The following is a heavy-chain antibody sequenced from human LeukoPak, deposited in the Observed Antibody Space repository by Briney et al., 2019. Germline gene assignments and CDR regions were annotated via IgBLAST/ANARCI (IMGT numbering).Heavy chain of an antibody. D-gene: IGHD3-22*01. J-gene: IGHJ4*02. V-gene: IGHV4-38-2*01. CDR3: AQVTMIVDLTQYSFDS. CDR2: YYQSGVT. Sequence: SETLSLTCAVSGFSLSSHSYWGWVRQPPGKGLEWIGRYYQSGVTYFNPSLKIRVSMSIDTSGNQFSLRLTSVTAADTAFYYCAQVTMIVDLTQYSFDSWGQGTLVTVSS. CDR1: GFSLSSHSY.